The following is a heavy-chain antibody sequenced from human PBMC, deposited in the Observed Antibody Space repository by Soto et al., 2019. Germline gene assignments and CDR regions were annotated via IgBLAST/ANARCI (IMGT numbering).Heavy chain of an antibody. CDR3: ARGIVVGVAAPLEYYYGMDV. CDR2: IIPILGIA. V-gene: IGHV1-69*02. Sequence: QVQLVQSGAEVKKPGSSVKVSCKASGGTFSSYTISWVRQAPGQGLEWMGRIIPILGIANYAQKFQGRVTIPADKSTSTAYMELSSLRSEDTAVYYCARGIVVGVAAPLEYYYGMDVWGQGTTVTVSS. J-gene: IGHJ6*02. CDR1: GGTFSSYT. D-gene: IGHD2-15*01.